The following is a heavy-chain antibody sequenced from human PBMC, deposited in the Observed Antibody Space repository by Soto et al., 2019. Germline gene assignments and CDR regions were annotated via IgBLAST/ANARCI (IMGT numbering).Heavy chain of an antibody. J-gene: IGHJ6*02. CDR2: IYHSGST. D-gene: IGHD3-16*02. CDR3: ARVFMITFGGVIVIPNYYYYGMDV. Sequence: QVQLQESGPGLVKPSGTLSLTCAVSGGSISSSNWWSWVRQPPGKGLEWIGEIYHSGSTNYNPSLTRRVTISVDKSKNQFSLKLSSVTAADTAVYYCARVFMITFGGVIVIPNYYYYGMDVWGQGTTVTVSS. V-gene: IGHV4-4*02. CDR1: GGSISSSNW.